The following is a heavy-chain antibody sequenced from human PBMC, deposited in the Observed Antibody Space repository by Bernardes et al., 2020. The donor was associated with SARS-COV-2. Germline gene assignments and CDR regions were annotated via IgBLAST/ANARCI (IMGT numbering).Heavy chain of an antibody. CDR1: GFTLTSYA. CDR2: ISGDADNT. CDR3: AKDYCGGDCDFFDY. V-gene: IGHV3-23*01. D-gene: IGHD2-21*02. Sequence: GGSLRLSCAASGFTLTSYAMSWARQAPGKGLEWVSGISGDADNTYYADSVKGRFTISRDNSMNTLFLQMNSLRAEDTAVYYCAKDYCGGDCDFFDYWGQGTLVSVSS. J-gene: IGHJ4*02.